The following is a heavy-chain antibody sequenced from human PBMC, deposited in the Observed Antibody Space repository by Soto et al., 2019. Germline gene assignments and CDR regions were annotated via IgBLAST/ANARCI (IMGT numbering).Heavy chain of an antibody. CDR2: LWYDGSSE. Sequence: QVHLVESGGGVVQPGRSLRLSCAASGFSFSFSGMHWVRQAPGKGLEWVAGLWYDGSSENYADSVKGRFTISRHNSKNTLHLQMDSLRVEGTAMYYCARVLAKVAGGAFDIWGQGTMVIVSS. CDR3: ARVLAKVAGGAFDI. CDR1: GFSFSFSG. J-gene: IGHJ3*02. D-gene: IGHD3-3*01. V-gene: IGHV3-33*01.